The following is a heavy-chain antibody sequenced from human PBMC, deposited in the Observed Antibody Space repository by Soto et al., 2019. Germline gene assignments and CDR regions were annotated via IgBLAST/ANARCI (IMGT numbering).Heavy chain of an antibody. Sequence: QVQLVESGRGVVQPGRSLRLSCAASGFTFSSYGMHWVRHAPGKGMEWVAVIWYDGSNKYYADSVKGRFTISRDNSKNTVYLQMTSLRAEDTAVYYCARAKYRCYDAVYFDYWGQGTLVTVSS. D-gene: IGHD5-12*01. CDR3: ARAKYRCYDAVYFDY. CDR1: GFTFSSYG. V-gene: IGHV3-33*01. CDR2: IWYDGSNK. J-gene: IGHJ4*02.